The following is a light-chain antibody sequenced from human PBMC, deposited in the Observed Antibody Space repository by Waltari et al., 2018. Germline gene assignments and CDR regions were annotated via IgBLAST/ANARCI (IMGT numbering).Light chain of an antibody. CDR3: ALYMGSGIWV. CDR1: SGSVSTTSY. Sequence: QTVVTQEPSLSVSPGGTVTPTCALSSGSVSTTSYATWYQQSPGQAPRTLVYKADSRSSGVPERFSCSILGNKAALTITGAQADDESDYYCALYMGSGIWVFGGGTKLTVL. V-gene: IGLV8-61*01. CDR2: KAD. J-gene: IGLJ3*02.